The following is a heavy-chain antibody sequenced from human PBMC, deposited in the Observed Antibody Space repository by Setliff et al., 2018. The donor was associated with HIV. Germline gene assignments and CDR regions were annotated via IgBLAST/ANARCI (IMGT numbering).Heavy chain of an antibody. CDR1: GYTFTIYG. D-gene: IGHD1-26*01. J-gene: IGHJ4*02. CDR3: ARGWELNV. Sequence: ASVKVSCKASGYTFTIYGITWVRQAPGQGLEWMGWISGHSDSRKYGQKFDGRVTLTMDTSTSTAYMELMKLTPDDTAVYYCARGWELNVWGQGTLVTVSS. CDR2: ISGHSDSR. V-gene: IGHV1-18*01.